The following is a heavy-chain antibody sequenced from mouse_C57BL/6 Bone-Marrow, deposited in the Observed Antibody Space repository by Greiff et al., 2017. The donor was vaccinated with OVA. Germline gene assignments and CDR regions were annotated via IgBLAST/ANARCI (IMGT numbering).Heavy chain of an antibody. CDR3: ARAYYDSDAFAY. J-gene: IGHJ3*01. V-gene: IGHV1-61*01. CDR1: GYTFTSYW. CDR2: IYPSDSET. Sequence: QVQLQQPGAELVRPGSSVKLSCKASGYTFTSYWMDWVKQRPGQGLEWIGNIYPSDSETHYNQKFKDKATLTVDKSSSTAYMQLSSLTSEDSAVYYCARAYYDSDAFAYWGQGTLVTVSA. D-gene: IGHD2-4*01.